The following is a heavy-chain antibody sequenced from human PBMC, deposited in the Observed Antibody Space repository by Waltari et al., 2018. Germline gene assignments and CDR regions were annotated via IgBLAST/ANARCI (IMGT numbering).Heavy chain of an antibody. J-gene: IGHJ5*02. CDR2: INPNSGGT. V-gene: IGHV1-2*06. Sequence: QVQLVQSGAEVKKPGASVKVSCKASGYTFTGYYLHWVRQAPGQGLEWMGRINPNSGGTNYAQKFQGRVTMTRDTSISTAYMELSRLRSDDTAVYYCARERVVAPNWFDPWGQGTLVTVSS. CDR3: ARERVVAPNWFDP. CDR1: GYTFTGYY. D-gene: IGHD3-22*01.